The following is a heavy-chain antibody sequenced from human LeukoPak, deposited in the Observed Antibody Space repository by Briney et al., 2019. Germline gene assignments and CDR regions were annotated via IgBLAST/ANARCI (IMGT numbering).Heavy chain of an antibody. CDR2: IYYTGST. V-gene: IGHV4-59*08. CDR1: GGYISSLY. D-gene: IGHD6-6*01. CDR3: ARHRAYSSSSPFDY. J-gene: IGHJ4*02. Sequence: SETLSLTCSVSGGYISSLYWSWIRQPPGKGLEGIGYIYYTGSTNYNPSLKSRVTMFVDMSKNQFSLRLSSVTAADTAVYYCARHRAYSSSSPFDYWGQGTLVTVSS.